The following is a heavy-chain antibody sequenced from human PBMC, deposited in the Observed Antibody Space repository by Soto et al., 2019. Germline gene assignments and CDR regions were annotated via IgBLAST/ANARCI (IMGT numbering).Heavy chain of an antibody. CDR3: ARHSVQGWSKYYFDY. CDR1: GFSLNTYS. V-gene: IGHV3-21*06. D-gene: IGHD2-15*01. Sequence: DVQLVESGGGLVNPGGSLRLSCATSGFSLNTYSMNWVRQAPGKGLEWVASISSSGDYIYYADSVKGRFTVSRDNAQNAVYVQMNSLRAEDTAIYYCARHSVQGWSKYYFDYWGQGTLVTVSS. CDR2: ISSSGDYI. J-gene: IGHJ4*02.